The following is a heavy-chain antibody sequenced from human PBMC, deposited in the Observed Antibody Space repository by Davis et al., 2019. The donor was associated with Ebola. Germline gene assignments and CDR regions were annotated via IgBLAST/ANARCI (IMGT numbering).Heavy chain of an antibody. V-gene: IGHV3-15*01. Sequence: PGGSLRLSCAASGFTFSNAWMSWVRQAPGKGLEWVGRIKSKTDGGTTDYAAPVKGRFTISRDDSKNTLYLQMNSLKTEDTAVYYCTQVGYSLPNNWFDPWGQGTPVTVSS. CDR2: IKSKTDGGTT. D-gene: IGHD5-18*01. CDR3: TQVGYSLPNNWFDP. CDR1: GFTFSNAW. J-gene: IGHJ5*02.